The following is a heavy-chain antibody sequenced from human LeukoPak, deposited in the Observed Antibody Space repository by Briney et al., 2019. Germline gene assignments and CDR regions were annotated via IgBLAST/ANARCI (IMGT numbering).Heavy chain of an antibody. V-gene: IGHV3-74*01. CDR3: ARGLGLVPPEDYDYFDP. CDR1: GYSFSTSW. D-gene: IGHD3/OR15-3a*01. CDR2: INPDGSST. Sequence: GGSLRLSCTAPGYSFSTSWMHSVRDALGRRLGWVSRINPDGSSTNYADSVKGRFTISRDNAKNTLYLQINTLRAEDTAIYYCARGLGLVPPEDYDYFDPWGQGTLVTVSS. J-gene: IGHJ4*02.